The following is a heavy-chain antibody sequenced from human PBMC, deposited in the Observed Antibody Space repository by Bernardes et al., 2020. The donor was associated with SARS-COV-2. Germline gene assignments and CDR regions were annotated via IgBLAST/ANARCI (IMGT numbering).Heavy chain of an antibody. J-gene: IGHJ3*02. CDR2: IYYSGST. V-gene: IGHV4-39*01. D-gene: IGHD1-26*01. CDR3: ARPHSGSYYDAFDI. CDR1: GGSISSSSYY. Sequence: SETLSLTCTVSGGSISSSSYYWGWIRQPPGKGLEWIGNIYYSGSTYYNPSLQSRVTISVDTSKNQFSLKLNSVTAADTAVYYCARPHSGSYYDAFDIWGQGTMVTVSS.